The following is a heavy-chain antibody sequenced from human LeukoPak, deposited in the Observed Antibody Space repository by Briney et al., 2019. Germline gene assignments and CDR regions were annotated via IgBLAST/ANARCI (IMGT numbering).Heavy chain of an antibody. CDR1: GYSISSGYY. Sequence: PSETLSLTCTVSGYSISSGYYWGWIRQPPGKGLEWIGSIYHSGSTYYNPSLKSRVTISVDTSKNQFSLKLSSVTAADTAVYYCARAIGSGSYYERPNWFDPWGQGTLVTVSS. CDR2: IYHSGST. J-gene: IGHJ5*02. CDR3: ARAIGSGSYYERPNWFDP. V-gene: IGHV4-38-2*02. D-gene: IGHD3-10*01.